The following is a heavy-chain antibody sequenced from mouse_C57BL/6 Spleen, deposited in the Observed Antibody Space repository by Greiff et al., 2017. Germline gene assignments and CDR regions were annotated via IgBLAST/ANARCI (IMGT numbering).Heavy chain of an antibody. D-gene: IGHD2-1*01. CDR1: GFTFSSYA. J-gene: IGHJ3*01. Sequence: DVKLVESGGGLVKPGGSLKLSCAASGFTFSSYAMSWVRQTPEKRLEWVATISDGGSYTYYPDNVKGRFTISRDNAKNNLYLQMSHLKSEDTAMYYCARGEGNYFAWVAYWGQGTLVTVSA. CDR2: ISDGGSYT. CDR3: ARGEGNYFAWVAY. V-gene: IGHV5-4*03.